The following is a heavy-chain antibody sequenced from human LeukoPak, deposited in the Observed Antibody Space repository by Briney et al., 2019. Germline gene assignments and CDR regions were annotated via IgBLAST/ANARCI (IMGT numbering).Heavy chain of an antibody. CDR1: GLTFSSCA. D-gene: IGHD3-10*01. CDR2: ISGSGGST. Sequence: GGSLRLSCAASGLTFSSCAMSWVRQAPGKGLEWVSGISGSGGSTHYADSVKGRFTISRDNSKNTLYLQMNSLRAEDTAVYYCAKEMRGTMVQGVITLFDYWGQGTLVTVSS. V-gene: IGHV3-23*01. CDR3: AKEMRGTMVQGVITLFDY. J-gene: IGHJ4*02.